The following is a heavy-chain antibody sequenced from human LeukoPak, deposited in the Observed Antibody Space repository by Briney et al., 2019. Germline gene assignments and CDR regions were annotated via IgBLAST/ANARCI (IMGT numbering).Heavy chain of an antibody. CDR1: GFTFSSYG. J-gene: IGHJ4*02. V-gene: IGHV3-33*06. CDR3: AKEPGYCGGDCPLDY. Sequence: QPGGSLRLSCAASGFTFSSYGMHWVRQAPGKGMEWVAVIWYDGSNKYYTDSVTGRLTIARDNSKNTLYLQMNSLRAEDTAVYYCAKEPGYCGGDCPLDYWGQGTLVTVSS. D-gene: IGHD2-21*02. CDR2: IWYDGSNK.